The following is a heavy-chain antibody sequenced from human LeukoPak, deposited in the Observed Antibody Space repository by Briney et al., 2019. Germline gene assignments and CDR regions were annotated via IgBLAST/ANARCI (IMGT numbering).Heavy chain of an antibody. CDR2: ISYDGSNK. Sequence: PGGSLRLSCAASGFTFSSYAMHWVRQAPGKGLEWVAVISYDGSNKYYADSVKGRFTISRDNSKNTLYLQMNSLRAEDTAVYYCARAVNDYGDYLGWYFDYWGQGTLVTVSS. V-gene: IGHV3-30*04. CDR3: ARAVNDYGDYLGWYFDY. D-gene: IGHD4-17*01. J-gene: IGHJ4*02. CDR1: GFTFSSYA.